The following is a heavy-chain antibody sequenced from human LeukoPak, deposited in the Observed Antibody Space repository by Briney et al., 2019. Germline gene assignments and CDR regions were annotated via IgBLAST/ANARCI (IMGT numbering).Heavy chain of an antibody. V-gene: IGHV3-21*01. D-gene: IGHD1-1*01. CDR3: ARGGTTYYYYYMDV. J-gene: IGHJ6*03. Sequence: PGGSLRLSCAAPGFTFSSYSMNWVRQAPGKGLEWVSSISSSSSYIYYADSVKGRFTISRDNAKNSLYLQMNSLRAEDTAVYYCARGGTTYYYYYMDVWGKGTTVTVSS. CDR1: GFTFSSYS. CDR2: ISSSSSYI.